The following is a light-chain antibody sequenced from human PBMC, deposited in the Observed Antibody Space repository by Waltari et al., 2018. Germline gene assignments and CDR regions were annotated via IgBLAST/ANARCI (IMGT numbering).Light chain of an antibody. V-gene: IGLV2-8*01. Sequence: QSALPQPPSASGSPGQPVTISCTGTSSAVGGHNFFDVYQQHPGNVPKLMIHEVSKRPSGVPDRFSGSKSGDTASLTVSGLQAEDEADYYCTSYAGSNILVFGGGTKLTVL. CDR2: EVS. J-gene: IGLJ2*01. CDR3: TSYAGSNILV. CDR1: SSAVGGHNF.